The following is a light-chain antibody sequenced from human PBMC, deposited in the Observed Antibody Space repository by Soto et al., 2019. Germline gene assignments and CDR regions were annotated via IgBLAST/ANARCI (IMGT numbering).Light chain of an antibody. CDR2: AAS. J-gene: IGKJ1*01. Sequence: EIMLTQSPGTLSLSPGERATLSCRASQSVVSNYLAWYQQKPGQAPRLLIYAASGRASGNPDRFSGSGSGTDFILTISRLEPEDFAVYYCQQYGSSPQTFGQGTRVDIK. V-gene: IGKV3-20*01. CDR1: QSVVSNY. CDR3: QQYGSSPQT.